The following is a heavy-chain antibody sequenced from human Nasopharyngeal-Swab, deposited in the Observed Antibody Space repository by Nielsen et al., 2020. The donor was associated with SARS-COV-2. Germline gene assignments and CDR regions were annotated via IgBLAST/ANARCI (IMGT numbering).Heavy chain of an antibody. Sequence: GGSLRLSCAASGFTFSSYSMNWVRQAPGKGLEWVSSISSSSSYIYYADSVKGRFTISRDNSKNTLYLQMNSLRAEDTAVYYCAKDYYDSSGYLDAFEIWGQGTMVTVSS. CDR2: ISSSSSYI. CDR1: GFTFSSYS. D-gene: IGHD3-22*01. J-gene: IGHJ3*02. V-gene: IGHV3-21*01. CDR3: AKDYYDSSGYLDAFEI.